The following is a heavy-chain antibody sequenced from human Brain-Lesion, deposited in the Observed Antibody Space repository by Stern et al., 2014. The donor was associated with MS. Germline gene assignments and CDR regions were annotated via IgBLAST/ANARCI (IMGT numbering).Heavy chain of an antibody. CDR2: IYYSGNT. CDR1: GGSVSSTSYA. J-gene: IGHJ5*02. D-gene: IGHD2-15*01. Sequence: QLQLQESGPGLVKPSETLSLTCTVAGGSVSSTSYAWAWIRQPPGKGLEWIGTIYYSGNTYYSPSLKSRLTISLATSKNKFSPPLRSVTAADTAVYYCAGEEDIRYCSGGSCTGNWFDPWGQGTLVTVSS. V-gene: IGHV4-39*01. CDR3: AGEEDIRYCSGGSCTGNWFDP.